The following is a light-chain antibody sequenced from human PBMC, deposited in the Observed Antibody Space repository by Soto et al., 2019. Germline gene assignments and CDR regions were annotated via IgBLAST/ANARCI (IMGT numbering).Light chain of an antibody. V-gene: IGKV3-15*01. J-gene: IGKJ1*01. CDR2: GAS. CDR3: LQYYGLSKT. Sequence: ERVMTQSPAALSVSLGERATLSCRASQSVDNKLAWYQFKPGQAPRLLIYGASTRATGVPTRFSGSGSGTEFTLTIGSLQSEDFAVYYCLQYYGLSKTFGQGTEVEIK. CDR1: QSVDNK.